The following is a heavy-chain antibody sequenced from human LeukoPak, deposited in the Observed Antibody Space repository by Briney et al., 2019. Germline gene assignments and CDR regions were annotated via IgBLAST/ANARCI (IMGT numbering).Heavy chain of an antibody. CDR1: GGSISSYY. V-gene: IGHV4-59*01. D-gene: IGHD2-21*01. Sequence: SETLSLTCTVSGGSISSYYWGWIRQPPGKGLEWIGYIYYTGSTSYSPSLRSRVTISVDTSENQFSLKLSSVTAADTAVYYCARMGAIGGASANPDYWGQGTLVTVSS. CDR3: ARMGAIGGASANPDY. J-gene: IGHJ4*02. CDR2: IYYTGST.